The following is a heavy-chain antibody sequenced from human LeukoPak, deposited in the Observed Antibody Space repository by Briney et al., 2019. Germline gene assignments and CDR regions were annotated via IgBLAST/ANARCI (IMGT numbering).Heavy chain of an antibody. Sequence: GGSLRLSCAASGFTFSSYAMSWVRQAPGKGLEWVSAISGSGGSTYYADSVKGRFTISRDNSKNTLYLQMNSLRAKDTAVYYCAKAGIAAAGTRPHVWYYYYYMDVWGKGTTVTVSS. J-gene: IGHJ6*03. V-gene: IGHV3-23*01. CDR3: AKAGIAAAGTRPHVWYYYYYMDV. CDR1: GFTFSSYA. D-gene: IGHD6-13*01. CDR2: ISGSGGST.